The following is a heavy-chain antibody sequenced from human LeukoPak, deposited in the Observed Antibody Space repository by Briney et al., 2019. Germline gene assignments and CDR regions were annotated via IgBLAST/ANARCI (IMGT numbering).Heavy chain of an antibody. D-gene: IGHD1-26*01. CDR3: ARTRSVGAIAFDY. J-gene: IGHJ4*02. V-gene: IGHV3-11*04. CDR2: ISSSGSTI. CDR1: GGSISSSSYY. Sequence: LSLTCTVSGGSISSSSYYWGWIRQAPGKGLEWVSYISSSGSTIYYADSVKGRFTISRDNAKNSLYLQMNSLRAEDTAVYYCARTRSVGAIAFDYWGQGTLVTVSS.